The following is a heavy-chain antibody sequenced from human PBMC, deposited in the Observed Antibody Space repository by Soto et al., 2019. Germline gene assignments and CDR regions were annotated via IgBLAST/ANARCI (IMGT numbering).Heavy chain of an antibody. CDR3: ARGRGYVYGSNFYGMDV. CDR2: INHSGTT. V-gene: IGHV4-34*01. J-gene: IGHJ6*02. CDR1: RGSFSGFY. Sequence: QVQLQQWGAGLLKPSETLALTCGVYRGSFSGFYWSWIRQTPGKGLEWIGEINHSGTTNYNPFFKNRVSISVDKTTNNFSLKMTSVTAADAAVYYCARGRGYVYGSNFYGMDVWGRGTTVTVSS. D-gene: IGHD5-18*01.